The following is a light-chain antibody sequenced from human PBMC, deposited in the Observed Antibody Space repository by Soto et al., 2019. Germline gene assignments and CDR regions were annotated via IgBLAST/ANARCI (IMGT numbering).Light chain of an antibody. J-gene: IGKJ1*01. Sequence: EIVMTQSPATLSVSPGERATLSCRASQSVSSNLAWYQQKPGQAPRLLIYGASTRATGIPARFSGSGSGTEFTLXISSLQSEXFXVYXXXQYNXWPRXFGQGTKVEIK. V-gene: IGKV3-15*01. CDR1: QSVSSN. CDR3: XQYNXWPRX. CDR2: GAS.